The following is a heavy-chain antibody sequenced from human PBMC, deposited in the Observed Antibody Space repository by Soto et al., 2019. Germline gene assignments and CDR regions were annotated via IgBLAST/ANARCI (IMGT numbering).Heavy chain of an antibody. J-gene: IGHJ4*02. CDR1: GFTFSNYA. CDR2: ITDSGDST. D-gene: IGHD3-3*01. CDR3: AKDRPVFDGHFDQ. Sequence: GGSLRLSCAASGFTFSNYAMSWVRQAPGKGLEWVSGITDSGDSTYYADSMKGRFTISRDNSKNTLFLQMNSLRGEDTALYYCAKDRPVFDGHFDQWGRGTLVTVSS. V-gene: IGHV3-23*01.